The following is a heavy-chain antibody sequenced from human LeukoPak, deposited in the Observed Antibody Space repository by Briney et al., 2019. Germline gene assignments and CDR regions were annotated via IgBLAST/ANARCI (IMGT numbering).Heavy chain of an antibody. D-gene: IGHD3-22*01. V-gene: IGHV3-23*01. CDR3: ANSRYDSSGYYGIIGY. CDR2: FRGSDGST. CDR1: GFTFSSYS. Sequence: PGGSLRLSCAASGFTFSSYSMSWVRQAPGKGLEWVSIFRGSDGSTYYADSVKGRFTISRDNAKNSLYLQMNSLRAEDTAVYYCANSRYDSSGYYGIIGYWGQGTLVTVSS. J-gene: IGHJ4*02.